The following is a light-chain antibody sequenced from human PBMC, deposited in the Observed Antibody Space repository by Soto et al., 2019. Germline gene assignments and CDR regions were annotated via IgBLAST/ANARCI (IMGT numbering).Light chain of an antibody. CDR2: DNN. V-gene: IGLV1-51*01. CDR3: GTWDSSLSALYV. Sequence: QSVLTQPPSVSVAPGQKVTISCSGSSSNIGNNYVSWYQQLPGTAPKLLIYDNNKRPSEIPDRFSGSKSGTSATLGITGLQTGDEADYYCGTWDSSLSALYVFGTGTKVTVL. CDR1: SSNIGNNY. J-gene: IGLJ1*01.